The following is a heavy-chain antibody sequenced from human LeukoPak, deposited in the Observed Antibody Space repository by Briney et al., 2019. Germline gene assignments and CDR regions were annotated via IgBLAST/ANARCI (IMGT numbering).Heavy chain of an antibody. V-gene: IGHV3-7*01. D-gene: IGHD5-24*01. CDR1: GLTLSSYW. CDR2: IKQDGSEK. Sequence: GGSLRLSCAASGLTLSSYWMGWVRQAPGKGLEWVANIKQDGSEKYYVDSVKGCFTISRDNAKNSLYLQMNSLRAEDTAVYYCARSQLAAFDIWGQGTMVTVSS. J-gene: IGHJ3*02. CDR3: ARSQLAAFDI.